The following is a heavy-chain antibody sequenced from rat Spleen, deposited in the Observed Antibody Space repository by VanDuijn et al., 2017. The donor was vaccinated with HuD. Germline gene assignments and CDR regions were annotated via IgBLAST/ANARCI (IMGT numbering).Heavy chain of an antibody. CDR3: ATDRPYYYSSYWYFDF. CDR2: ISPTGGNT. V-gene: IGHV5-31*01. Sequence: EVQLVESGGGLVQPGRSLKLSCVASGFTFNNHWMTWIRQAPEKGLEWVASISPTGGNTYNRDSVTGRFTISRDNAKSTLYLQMDSLRSEDSATYYCATDRPYYYSSYWYFDFWGPGTMVTVSS. D-gene: IGHD1-2*01. J-gene: IGHJ1*01. CDR1: GFTFNNHW.